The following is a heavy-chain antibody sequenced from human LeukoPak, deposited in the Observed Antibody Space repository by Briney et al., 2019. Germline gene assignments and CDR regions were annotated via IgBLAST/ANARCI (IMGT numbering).Heavy chain of an antibody. J-gene: IGHJ4*02. V-gene: IGHV3-48*01. CDR1: GFTFSSYS. Sequence: GGSLRLSCAASGFTFSSYSMNWVRQAPGKGLEWVSYISSSSSTIYYADSVKGRFTISRDNAKNSLYLQMDSPRAEDTAVYYCARDRDRVVGATQGLDYWGQGTLVTVSS. D-gene: IGHD1-26*01. CDR3: ARDRDRVVGATQGLDY. CDR2: ISSSSSTI.